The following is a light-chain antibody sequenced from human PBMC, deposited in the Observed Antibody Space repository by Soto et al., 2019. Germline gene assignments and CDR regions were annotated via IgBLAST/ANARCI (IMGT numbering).Light chain of an antibody. CDR3: QQRKT. V-gene: IGKV3-15*01. CDR2: GAS. Sequence: EIVMTQSPATLSVSPGERATLSCRASQSVSSNLAWYQQKPGQAPRLLIYGASTRATGIPARFSGSGSGTDFTLTISSLEPADFAVYYCQQRKTFGGGTKVDIK. CDR1: QSVSSN. J-gene: IGKJ4*01.